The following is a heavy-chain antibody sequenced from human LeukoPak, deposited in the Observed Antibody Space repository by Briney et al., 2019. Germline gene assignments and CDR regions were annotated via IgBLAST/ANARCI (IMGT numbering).Heavy chain of an antibody. V-gene: IGHV4-61*01. Sequence: PSETLSLTCTVSGCSVSSGNYYWSWIRQPPGKGLEWIGYIYYSGSTNYNPSLESRVTISVDTSQDQFSLKLSSVTAADTAVYYCARLRGYHYGDGRGYYFDYWGQGTLVTVSS. CDR3: ARLRGYHYGDGRGYYFDY. J-gene: IGHJ4*02. D-gene: IGHD5-12*01. CDR1: GCSVSSGNYY. CDR2: IYYSGST.